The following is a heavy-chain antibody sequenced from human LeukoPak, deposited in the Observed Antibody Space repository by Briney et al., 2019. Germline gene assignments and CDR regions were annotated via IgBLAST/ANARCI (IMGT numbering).Heavy chain of an antibody. CDR2: IYSGGST. CDR3: ARGRERGSEYYFDY. V-gene: IGHV3-53*01. Sequence: GGSLSLSCAASGFTVSSNYMSWVRQAPGKGLEWVSVIYSGGSTYYADSVKGRFTISRDNSKNTLYLQMNSLRAEDTAVYYCARGRERGSEYYFDYWGQGTLVTVSS. J-gene: IGHJ4*02. D-gene: IGHD5-12*01. CDR1: GFTVSSNY.